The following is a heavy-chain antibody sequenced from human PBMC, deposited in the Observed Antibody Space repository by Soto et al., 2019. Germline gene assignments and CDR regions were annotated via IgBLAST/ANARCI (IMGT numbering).Heavy chain of an antibody. CDR2: IWYDGSNK. D-gene: IGHD2-21*02. CDR3: ARGGLTDYFDY. Sequence: QVQLVESGGGVVQPGRSLRLSCAASGFTFSSYGMHWVRQAPGKGLEWVAVIWYDGSNKYYADSVKGRFTISRDNSKNTLDLEMNSVRAEDTAVYYCARGGLTDYFDYWGQGTLVTVSS. V-gene: IGHV3-33*01. J-gene: IGHJ4*02. CDR1: GFTFSSYG.